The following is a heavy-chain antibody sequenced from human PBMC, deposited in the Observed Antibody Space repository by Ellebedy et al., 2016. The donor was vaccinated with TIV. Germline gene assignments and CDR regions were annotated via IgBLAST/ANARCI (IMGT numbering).Heavy chain of an antibody. CDR2: IHPSSGST. V-gene: IGHV1-46*01. CDR1: GYSFTSYY. CDR3: ARSREGDY. J-gene: IGHJ4*02. D-gene: IGHD1-26*01. Sequence: AASVKVSCKASGYSFTSYYMHWVRQAPGQGLEWMGVIHPSSGSTGYAQKFQGRVTLTRDTSTSIVYMELSSLRSEDTAVYYCARSREGDYWGQGTLVTVSS.